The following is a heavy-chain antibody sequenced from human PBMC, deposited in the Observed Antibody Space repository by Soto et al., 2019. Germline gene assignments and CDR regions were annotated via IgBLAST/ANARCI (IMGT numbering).Heavy chain of an antibody. CDR3: TNSVGAKPSSCLDL. V-gene: IGHV3-23*01. Sequence: EVQLLESGGGLVQPGGSLRLSCESSGFTFSHFAMTWVRQAPRKGLQWVSAITGTGSSTYNADSVTGRFTSSRANSKNTLSLRMNDLRAEYTAMYYCTNSVGAKPSSCLDLWGRGTLVIVSS. CDR1: GFTFSHFA. J-gene: IGHJ2*01. D-gene: IGHD2-2*02. CDR2: ITGTGSST.